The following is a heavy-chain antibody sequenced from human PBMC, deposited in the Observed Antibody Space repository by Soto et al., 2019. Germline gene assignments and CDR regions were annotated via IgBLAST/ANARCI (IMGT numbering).Heavy chain of an antibody. V-gene: IGHV4-4*07. Sequence: SETLSLTCTVSVDSITTYYWSWIRQPAGKGLEWIGRIDASGNTNYNPSLNSRVTMSIDTSKKQFSLKLTSVTAADTAIYYCARYGNNWSQTEGMDVWGQGTTVTASS. CDR2: IDASGNT. J-gene: IGHJ6*02. D-gene: IGHD6-13*01. CDR3: ARYGNNWSQTEGMDV. CDR1: VDSITTYY.